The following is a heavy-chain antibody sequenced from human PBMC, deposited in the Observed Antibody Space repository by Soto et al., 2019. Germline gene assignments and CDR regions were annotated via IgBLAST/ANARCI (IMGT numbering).Heavy chain of an antibody. Sequence: SVKVSCKASGGTFSSYAISWVRQAPGQGLEWMGGIIPIFGTANYAQKFQGRVTITADESTSTAYMELSSLRSEDTAVYYCASRPQGYSSSWYFTPFDYWGQGTLVTVSS. CDR2: IIPIFGTA. CDR3: ASRPQGYSSSWYFTPFDY. J-gene: IGHJ4*02. CDR1: GGTFSSYA. D-gene: IGHD6-13*01. V-gene: IGHV1-69*13.